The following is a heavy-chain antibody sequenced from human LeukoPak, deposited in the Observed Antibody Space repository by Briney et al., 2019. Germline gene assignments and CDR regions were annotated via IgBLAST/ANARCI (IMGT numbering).Heavy chain of an antibody. Sequence: SETLSLTCTVSGGSISSYYWSWVRQPAGKGLEWIGRIYTSGSTNYNPSLKSRVTMSVDTSKNQFSLKLSSVTAADTAVYYCARGIYIVATDYCYYGMDVWGQGTTVTVSS. J-gene: IGHJ6*02. V-gene: IGHV4-4*07. CDR1: GGSISSYY. CDR2: IYTSGST. D-gene: IGHD5-12*01. CDR3: ARGIYIVATDYCYYGMDV.